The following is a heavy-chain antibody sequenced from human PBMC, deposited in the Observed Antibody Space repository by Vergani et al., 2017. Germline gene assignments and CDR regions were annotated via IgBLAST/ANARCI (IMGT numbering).Heavy chain of an antibody. CDR1: GGSISSGGYY. V-gene: IGHV4-31*03. Sequence: QVQLPESGPGLVKPSQTLSLTCTVSGGSISSGGYYWSWIRQHPGKGLEWIGYIYYSGSTYYNPSLKSRVTISVDTSKNQFSLKLSSVTAADTAVYYCARGADCSSTSCYAGGWFDPWGQGTLVTVSS. CDR2: IYYSGST. D-gene: IGHD2-2*01. CDR3: ARGADCSSTSCYAGGWFDP. J-gene: IGHJ5*02.